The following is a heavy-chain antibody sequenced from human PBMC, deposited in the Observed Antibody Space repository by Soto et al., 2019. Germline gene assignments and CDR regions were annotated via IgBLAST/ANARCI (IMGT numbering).Heavy chain of an antibody. CDR1: GFTFSSYA. V-gene: IGHV3-30-3*01. J-gene: IGHJ6*02. D-gene: IGHD6-13*01. CDR2: ISYDGSNK. Sequence: PGGSLRLSCAASGFTFSSYAMHWVRQAPGKGLEWVAVISYDGSNKYYADSVKGRFTISRDNSKNTLYLQMNSLRAEDTAVYYCARGWVRTGTGYYGMDVWGQGTTVTVSS. CDR3: ARGWVRTGTGYYGMDV.